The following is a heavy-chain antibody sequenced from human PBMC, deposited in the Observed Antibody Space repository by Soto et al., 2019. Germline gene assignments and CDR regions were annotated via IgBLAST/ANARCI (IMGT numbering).Heavy chain of an antibody. CDR2: IIPIFGTA. V-gene: IGHV1-69*01. J-gene: IGHJ5*02. CDR1: GGTFRSFA. CDR3: ARAWELARGRFDP. Sequence: QVQLVQSGAEVKKPGSSVKVSCKASGGTFRSFAISWVRQAPGQGLEWMGGIIPIFGTANFAQKFQGRVTIAADESTSTAYMQLSSLRSEDTAVYYCARAWELARGRFDPWGQGTLVTVSS. D-gene: IGHD1-1*01.